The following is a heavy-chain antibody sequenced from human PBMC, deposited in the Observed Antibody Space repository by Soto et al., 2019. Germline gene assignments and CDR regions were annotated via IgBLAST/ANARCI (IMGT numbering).Heavy chain of an antibody. V-gene: IGHV3-33*01. D-gene: IGHD6-19*01. CDR1: GFTFSSYG. Sequence: QVQLVESGGGVVQPGRSLRLSCAASGFTFSSYGMHWVRQAPGKGLEWVAVIWYDGSNKYYADSVKGRFTISRDNSKNTLYLQMNSLRAEDTAVYYCARTRLRGIAVAGNDYFDYWGQGTLVTVSS. CDR2: IWYDGSNK. J-gene: IGHJ4*02. CDR3: ARTRLRGIAVAGNDYFDY.